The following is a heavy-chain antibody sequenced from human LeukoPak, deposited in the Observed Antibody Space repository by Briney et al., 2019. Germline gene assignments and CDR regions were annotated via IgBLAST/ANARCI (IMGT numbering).Heavy chain of an antibody. J-gene: IGHJ4*02. V-gene: IGHV3-23*01. Sequence: PGGSLRLSCAASGFTFSSYAMSWVRQAPGKGLEWVSAISGSGDNTYYADSVKGRFTISRDNSKNTLYLQMNSLRAEDTAVYYCAKEPYYYDSSGYSYYWGQGTLVTVSS. D-gene: IGHD3-22*01. CDR2: ISGSGDNT. CDR3: AKEPYYYDSSGYSYY. CDR1: GFTFSSYA.